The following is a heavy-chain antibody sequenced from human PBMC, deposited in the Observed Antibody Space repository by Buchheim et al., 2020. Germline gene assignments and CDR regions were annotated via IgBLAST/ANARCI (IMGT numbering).Heavy chain of an antibody. CDR2: ISYDGSNK. J-gene: IGHJ4*02. Sequence: QVQLVESGGGVVQPGRSLRLSCAASGFTFSSYGMHWVRQAPGKGLEWVAVISYDGSNKYYADSVKGRFTISRDNSKNTLYLQMNSLRAEDTAVYYCAKGGNGGSYIDYWGQGTL. V-gene: IGHV3-30*18. CDR1: GFTFSSYG. D-gene: IGHD3-16*01. CDR3: AKGGNGGSYIDY.